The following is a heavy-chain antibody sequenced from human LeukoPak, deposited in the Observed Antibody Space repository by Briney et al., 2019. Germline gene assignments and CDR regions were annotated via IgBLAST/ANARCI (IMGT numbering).Heavy chain of an antibody. Sequence: SETLSLTCAVSGGSISSSNWWSWVRQPPGKGLEWIGEIYRSGSTNYNPSLKSRVTISVDKSKNQFSLKLSSVTAADTAVYYCARDRGNSSSIDYWGQGTLVTVSS. CDR2: IYRSGST. V-gene: IGHV4-4*02. D-gene: IGHD6-6*01. CDR1: GGSISSSNW. J-gene: IGHJ4*02. CDR3: ARDRGNSSSIDY.